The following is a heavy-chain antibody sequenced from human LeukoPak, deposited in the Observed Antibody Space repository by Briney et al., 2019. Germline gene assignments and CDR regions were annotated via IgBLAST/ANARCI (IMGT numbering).Heavy chain of an antibody. Sequence: GGSLRLSCVASGFTFSRHEMNWVRQAPGKGLEWVSYISSSGNTIYYADSVRGRFSISRDNAKNSLCLQMNSLRAEDTAVYYCAREGLNYHDSSGPNWFDPWGQGTLVTVSS. CDR2: ISSSGNTI. CDR1: GFTFSRHE. V-gene: IGHV3-48*03. D-gene: IGHD3-22*01. J-gene: IGHJ5*02. CDR3: AREGLNYHDSSGPNWFDP.